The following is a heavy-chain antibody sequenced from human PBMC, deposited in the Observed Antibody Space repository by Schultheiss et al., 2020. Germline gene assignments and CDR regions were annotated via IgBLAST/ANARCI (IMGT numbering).Heavy chain of an antibody. CDR2: IWYDGSNK. J-gene: IGHJ4*02. V-gene: IGHV3-30*02. CDR3: AKDDGDIAAAPLYYFDY. D-gene: IGHD6-13*01. CDR1: GFTFSSYG. Sequence: GGSLRLSCAASGFTFSSYGMHWVRQAPGKGLEWVAVIWYDGSNKYYADSVKGRFTISRDNSKNTLYLQMNSLRAEDTAVYYCAKDDGDIAAAPLYYFDYWGQGTLVTVSS.